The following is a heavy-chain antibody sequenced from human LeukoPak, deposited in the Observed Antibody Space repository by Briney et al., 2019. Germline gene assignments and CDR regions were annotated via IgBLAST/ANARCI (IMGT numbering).Heavy chain of an antibody. V-gene: IGHV3-23*01. CDR3: AKAHKTMVRGVSKSAYYFDY. CDR1: GFTFSSYA. CDR2: ISGSGGST. J-gene: IGHJ4*02. Sequence: GGSLRLSCAASGFTFSSYAMSWVRQAPGKGLGWVSAISGSGGSTYYADSVKGRFTISRDNSKNTLYLQMNSLRAEDTAVYYCAKAHKTMVRGVSKSAYYFDYWGQGTLVTVSS. D-gene: IGHD3-10*01.